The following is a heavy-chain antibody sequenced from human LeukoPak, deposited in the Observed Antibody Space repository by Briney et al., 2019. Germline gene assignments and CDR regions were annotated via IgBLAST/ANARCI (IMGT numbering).Heavy chain of an antibody. CDR3: ASEYSSSWYCFDY. D-gene: IGHD6-13*01. J-gene: IGHJ4*02. CDR2: IHHSGSI. CDR1: GVSISSNLW. Sequence: SGTLSLTCAVSGVSISSNLWWTWVRQPPGKGLEWIAEIHHSGSINYNPSLKSRVTISVDKAKNQFSLNLNSVTAADTAVYYCASEYSSSWYCFDYWGQGTLVTVSS. V-gene: IGHV4-4*02.